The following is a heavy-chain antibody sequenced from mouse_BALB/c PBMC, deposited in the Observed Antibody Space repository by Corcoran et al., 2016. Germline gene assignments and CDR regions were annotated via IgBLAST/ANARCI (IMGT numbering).Heavy chain of an antibody. V-gene: IGHV1-66*01. CDR2: IFPGSGNT. Sequence: QVQLQQSGPELVKPGASVKISCKASGYSFTSYYIHWVKQRSGQGLEWIGWIFPGSGNTKYNEKFKGKATLTADTSSSTAYMQLSSLTSEDSAVYFCASSYYDYEGFAYWGQGTLVTVSA. D-gene: IGHD2-4*01. CDR1: GYSFTSYY. J-gene: IGHJ3*01. CDR3: ASSYYDYEGFAY.